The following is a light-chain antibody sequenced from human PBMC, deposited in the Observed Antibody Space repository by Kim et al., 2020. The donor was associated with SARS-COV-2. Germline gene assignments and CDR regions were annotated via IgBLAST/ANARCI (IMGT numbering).Light chain of an antibody. CDR3: CSYVV. Sequence: QSALTQPASVSGSPGQSITISCTGTSSDVGSYNLVSWYQQHPGKAPKLMIYEVSKRPSGVSNRFSGSKSGNTASLTISGLQAEDEADYYCCSYVVFGGGTQLPVL. V-gene: IGLV2-23*02. CDR2: EVS. CDR1: SSDVGSYNL. J-gene: IGLJ2*01.